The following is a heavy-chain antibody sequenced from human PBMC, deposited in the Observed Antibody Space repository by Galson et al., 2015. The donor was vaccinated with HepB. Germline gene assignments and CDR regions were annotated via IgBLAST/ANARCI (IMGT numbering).Heavy chain of an antibody. CDR3: ARDILLRYFDWLSADAFDI. D-gene: IGHD3-9*01. J-gene: IGHJ3*02. V-gene: IGHV3-21*01. CDR1: GFTFSSYS. CDR2: ISSSSSYI. Sequence: SLRLSCAASGFTFSSYSMNWVRQAPGKGLEWVSSISSSSSYIYYADSVKGRFTISRDNAKNSLYLQMNSLRAEDTAVYYCARDILLRYFDWLSADAFDIWGQGTMVTVSS.